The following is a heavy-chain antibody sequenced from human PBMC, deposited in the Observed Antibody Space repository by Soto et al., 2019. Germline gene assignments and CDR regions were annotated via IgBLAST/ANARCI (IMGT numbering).Heavy chain of an antibody. V-gene: IGHV4-59*01. CDR3: ARVYSSSWYHYFDY. D-gene: IGHD6-13*01. CDR1: GGSISSYY. CDR2: IYYSGST. J-gene: IGHJ4*02. Sequence: PSETLSLTCTVSGGSISSYYWSWIRQPPGKGLEWIGYIYYSGSTNYNPSLKSRVTISVDTSKNQFSLKLSSVTAADTAVYYCARVYSSSWYHYFDYWGQGTLVTVSS.